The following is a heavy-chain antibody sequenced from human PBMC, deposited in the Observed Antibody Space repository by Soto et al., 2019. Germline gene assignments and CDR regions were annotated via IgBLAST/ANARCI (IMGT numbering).Heavy chain of an antibody. V-gene: IGHV5-51*01. CDR3: ARTYYYDSSGYYSPLGYFDY. Sequence: XDSLTISCKGSGYSFTSYWIGLVRQMPGKGLEWMGIIYPGDSDTRYSPSFQGQVTISADKSISTAYLQWSSLKASDTAMYYCARTYYYDSSGYYSPLGYFDYWGQGTLVTVSS. CDR2: IYPGDSDT. J-gene: IGHJ4*02. D-gene: IGHD3-22*01. CDR1: GYSFTSYW.